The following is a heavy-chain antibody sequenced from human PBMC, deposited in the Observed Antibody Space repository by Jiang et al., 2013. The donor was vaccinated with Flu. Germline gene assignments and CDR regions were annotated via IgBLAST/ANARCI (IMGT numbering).Heavy chain of an antibody. Sequence: FSSYAISWVRQAPGQGLEWMGRIIPILGIANYAQKFQGRVTITADKSTSTAYMELSSLRSEDTAVYYCAVAYGSGSYYRPYYGMDVWGQGTTVTVSS. V-gene: IGHV1-69*04. CDR3: AVAYGSGSYYRPYYGMDV. CDR2: IIPILGIA. CDR1: FSSYA. J-gene: IGHJ6*02. D-gene: IGHD3-10*01.